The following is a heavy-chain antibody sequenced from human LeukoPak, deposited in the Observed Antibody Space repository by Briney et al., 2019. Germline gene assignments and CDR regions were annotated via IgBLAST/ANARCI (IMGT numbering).Heavy chain of an antibody. Sequence: ASVKVSCKASGYTFTSYYMHWVRQAPGQGLEWMGIINPSGGSTSYAQKFQGRVTMTRDTSTSTVCMELSSLRSEDTAVYYCARDGILLWLGESYNWFDPWGQGTLVTVSS. CDR3: ARDGILLWLGESYNWFDP. D-gene: IGHD3-10*01. CDR1: GYTFTSYY. J-gene: IGHJ5*02. V-gene: IGHV1-46*01. CDR2: INPSGGST.